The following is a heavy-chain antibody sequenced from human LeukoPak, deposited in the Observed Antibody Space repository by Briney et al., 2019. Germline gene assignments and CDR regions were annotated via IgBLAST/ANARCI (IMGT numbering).Heavy chain of an antibody. CDR3: ARERIITIFGVVKDAFDI. CDR2: ISAYNGNT. D-gene: IGHD3-3*01. Sequence: GASVKVSCKASGYTFTSYGISWVRQAPGQGLEWMGWISAYNGNTNYAQKLQGRVTMTTDTSTSTAYMELRSLRSDDTAVYYCARERIITIFGVVKDAFDIWGQGTTVTVSS. CDR1: GYTFTSYG. J-gene: IGHJ3*02. V-gene: IGHV1-18*01.